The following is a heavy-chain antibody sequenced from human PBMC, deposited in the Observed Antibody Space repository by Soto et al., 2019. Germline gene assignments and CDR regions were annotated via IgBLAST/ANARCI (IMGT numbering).Heavy chain of an antibody. CDR3: GRAPDS. CDR2: FYDSGST. CDR1: GGAIISPLTY. V-gene: IGHV4-39*01. J-gene: IGHJ4*02. Sequence: QLQLQESGPGLVKPSETLSLTCTVSGGAIISPLTYFGWIRQPPGKGLEWIGSFYDSGSTYYNPSLKSRVTISVDTSKNQFSLRLTSVTAADTAVYYCGRAPDSWGQGTLVTVSS.